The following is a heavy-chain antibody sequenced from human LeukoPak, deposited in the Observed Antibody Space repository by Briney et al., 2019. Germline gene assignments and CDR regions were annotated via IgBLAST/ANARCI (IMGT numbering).Heavy chain of an antibody. D-gene: IGHD3-10*01. Sequence: GASVKVSCKASGYTFTGYYMHWVRQAPGQGLEWMGRINPNSGGTNYAQKFQGGVTMTRDTSISTAYMELSRLRSDDTAVYYCARPSSSSGSHRFDPWGQGTLVTVSS. V-gene: IGHV1-2*06. CDR2: INPNSGGT. CDR3: ARPSSSSGSHRFDP. CDR1: GYTFTGYY. J-gene: IGHJ5*02.